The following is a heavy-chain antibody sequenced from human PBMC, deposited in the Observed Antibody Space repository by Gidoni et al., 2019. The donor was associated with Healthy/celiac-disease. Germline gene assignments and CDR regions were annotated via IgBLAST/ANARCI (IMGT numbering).Heavy chain of an antibody. V-gene: IGHV1-46*01. CDR2: VNPSGGST. D-gene: IGHD2-21*01. CDR3: ARDGGGDGYNYGMDV. CDR1: GYTFTSYY. Sequence: QVQLVQSGAAVKTPGASVKVSCTASGYTFTSYYMHWVRQAAGQGLEWMGIVNPSGGSTSYAQKCQGRVTMTRDTSTSTVYMELSSLRSEDTAVYYCARDGGGDGYNYGMDVWGQGTTVTVSS. J-gene: IGHJ6*02.